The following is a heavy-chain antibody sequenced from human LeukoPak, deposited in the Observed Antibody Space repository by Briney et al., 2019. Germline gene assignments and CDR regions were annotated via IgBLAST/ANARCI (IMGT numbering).Heavy chain of an antibody. Sequence: GGSLRLSCAASGFTFSPYPMSWVRQAPGRGLEWVSSIICSGGSTNYADSVKGRFTIFRDNSKNTLYLQMNSLRAEDTAIYSCAKGGLGLRFLEWLSPFDYWGQGTMVTVSS. CDR3: AKGGLGLRFLEWLSPFDY. J-gene: IGHJ4*02. CDR1: GFTFSPYP. D-gene: IGHD3-3*01. CDR2: IICSGGST. V-gene: IGHV3-23*01.